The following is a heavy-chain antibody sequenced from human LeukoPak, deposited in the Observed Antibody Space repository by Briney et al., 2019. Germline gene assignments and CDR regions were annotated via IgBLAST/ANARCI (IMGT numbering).Heavy chain of an antibody. V-gene: IGHV3-23*01. J-gene: IGHJ4*02. Sequence: PGGSLRLSCAASGLAFSSYAMSWVRQAPGKGLEWVSTISVASNTFYADSVKGRFTISRDNSRNTVYLQMTSLRADDTAVYYCADYGVSGVRNNFYWGQGNLVTVSS. D-gene: IGHD3-3*01. CDR2: ISVASNT. CDR1: GLAFSSYA. CDR3: ADYGVSGVRNNFY.